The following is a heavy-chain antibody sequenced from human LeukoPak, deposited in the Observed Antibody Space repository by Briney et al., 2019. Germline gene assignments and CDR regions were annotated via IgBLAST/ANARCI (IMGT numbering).Heavy chain of an antibody. CDR2: ISASGSRT. J-gene: IGHJ6*02. V-gene: IGHV3-23*01. Sequence: GGSLRLSCAPSGFTFSTYAMSWVRQAPGKGLEWVSAISASGSRTYYAGSVKGRFTVSRDNSKDTLYLQMNSLRAEDTAVYYCANYYGSAPVDVWGQGTTVTVSS. CDR3: ANYYGSAPVDV. CDR1: GFTFSTYA. D-gene: IGHD3-10*01.